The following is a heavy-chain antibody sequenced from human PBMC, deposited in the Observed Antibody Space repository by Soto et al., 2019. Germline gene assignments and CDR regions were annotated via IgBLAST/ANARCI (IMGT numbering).Heavy chain of an antibody. J-gene: IGHJ4*02. V-gene: IGHV1-18*01. CDR2: ISAHNGNT. CDR3: ARGRYGDY. Sequence: QVHLVQSGAEVKKPGASVKVSCKGSGYAFTTYGITWVRQAPGQGLEWMGWISAHNGNTNYAQKLQGRVTVTTDTSTSTPYMALRSLRSDSTAVYSCARGRYGDYWGQGALVTVSS. CDR1: GYAFTTYG. D-gene: IGHD1-1*01.